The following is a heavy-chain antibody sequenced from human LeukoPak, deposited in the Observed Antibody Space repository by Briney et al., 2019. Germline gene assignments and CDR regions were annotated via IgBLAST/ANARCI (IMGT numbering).Heavy chain of an antibody. CDR1: EFTFSSYS. D-gene: IGHD3-3*01. CDR3: ARDSRAVYDFWSGYSDY. J-gene: IGHJ4*02. V-gene: IGHV3-21*01. Sequence: GGSLRLSCAASEFTFSSYSMNWVRQAPGKGLEWVSSISSSSTYIYYADSVKGRFTISRDNAKNSLYLQMNSLRAEDTAVYYCARDSRAVYDFWSGYSDYWGQGTLVTVSS. CDR2: ISSSSTYI.